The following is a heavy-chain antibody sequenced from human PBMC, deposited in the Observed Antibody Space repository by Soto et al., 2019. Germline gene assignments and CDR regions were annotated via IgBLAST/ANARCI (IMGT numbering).Heavy chain of an antibody. J-gene: IGHJ5*02. V-gene: IGHV4-31*03. Sequence: QVQLQESGPGLVKPSQTLSLTCTVSGGSISSGGYYWSWIRQHPGKGLEWIGYIYYSGSTYYNPSLKSRVTISVDTSKNQFSLKLSSVTAADTAVYYCARGPSGWFGELFNWFDPWGQGTLVTVSS. CDR1: GGSISSGGYY. CDR3: ARGPSGWFGELFNWFDP. CDR2: IYYSGST. D-gene: IGHD3-10*01.